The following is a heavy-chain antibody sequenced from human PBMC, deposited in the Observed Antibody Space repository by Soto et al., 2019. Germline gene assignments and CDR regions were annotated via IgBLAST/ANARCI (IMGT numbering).Heavy chain of an antibody. V-gene: IGHV3-23*01. CDR1: GFTFSSYA. J-gene: IGHJ4*02. CDR3: AKVLVDCSSTSCPYFDY. D-gene: IGHD2-2*01. Sequence: GGSLRLSCAASGFTFSSYAMSWVRQAPGKGLEWVSAISGSGGSTYYADSVKGRFTISRDNSKNTLYLQMNSLRAEDTAVYYCAKVLVDCSSTSCPYFDYWGQGTLVTVSS. CDR2: ISGSGGST.